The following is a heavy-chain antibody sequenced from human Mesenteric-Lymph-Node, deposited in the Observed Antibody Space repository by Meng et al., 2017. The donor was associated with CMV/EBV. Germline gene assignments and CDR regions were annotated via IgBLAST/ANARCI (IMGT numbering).Heavy chain of an antibody. V-gene: IGHV3-23*01. J-gene: IGHJ4*02. D-gene: IGHD5-12*01. CDR1: GFTFSIYA. Sequence: SCAASGFTFSIYAMSWVRQAPGKGLGWVSAISGSGGRTYYADSVKGRFTISRDNSKNTLYLQMNSLRAEDTAVYYCAKGEVATIFDHWGQGTLVTVSS. CDR3: AKGEVATIFDH. CDR2: ISGSGGRT.